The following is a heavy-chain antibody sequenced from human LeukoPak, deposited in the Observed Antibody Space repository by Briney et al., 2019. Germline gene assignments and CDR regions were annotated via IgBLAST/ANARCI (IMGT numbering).Heavy chain of an antibody. CDR3: ARVLRDWFDP. Sequence: QAGGSLRLSCTASGFTFGDYAMSWFRQAPGKGLEWVSVISVKGRFTISRDNSKNTLYLQMNSLRAEDTAVYYCARVLRDWFDPWGQGTLVTVSS. J-gene: IGHJ5*02. V-gene: IGHV3-53*01. CDR2: IS. CDR1: GFTFGDYA.